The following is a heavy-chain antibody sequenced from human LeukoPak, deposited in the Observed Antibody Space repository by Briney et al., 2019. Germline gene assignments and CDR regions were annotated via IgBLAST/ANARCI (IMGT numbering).Heavy chain of an antibody. D-gene: IGHD1-26*01. J-gene: IGHJ4*02. CDR2: ISSSSSTI. V-gene: IGHV3-48*04. Sequence: GGSLRLSCAASGFTFSSYSMNWVRQAPGKGLEWVSYISSSSSTIYYADSVKGRFTISRDNAKNSLYLQMNSLRAEDTAVYYCARGAIVGATAPFDYWGQGTLVTVSS. CDR3: ARGAIVGATAPFDY. CDR1: GFTFSSYS.